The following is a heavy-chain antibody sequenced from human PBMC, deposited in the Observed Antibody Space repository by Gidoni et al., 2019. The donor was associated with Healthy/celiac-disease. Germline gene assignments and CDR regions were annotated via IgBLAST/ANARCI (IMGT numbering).Heavy chain of an antibody. D-gene: IGHD2-8*02. Sequence: EVQLVESGGGLVQPGGSLRLACAAYGFTFSSYWMSWVRQAPGKGLEWVANIKQDGSEKYYVDSVKGRFTISRDNAKNSLYLQMNSLRAEDTAVYYCARVPTGTADYWGQGTLVTVSS. J-gene: IGHJ4*02. V-gene: IGHV3-7*03. CDR2: IKQDGSEK. CDR3: ARVPTGTADY. CDR1: GFTFSSYW.